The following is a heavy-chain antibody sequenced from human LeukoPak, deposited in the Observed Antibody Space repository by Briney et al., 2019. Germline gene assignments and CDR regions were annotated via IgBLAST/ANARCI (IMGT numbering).Heavy chain of an antibody. Sequence: PGGSLRLSCAASGFTVSSNYMSWVRQAPGKGLEWVSVIYSGGSTYYADSVKGRFTISRDNSKNTLYLQMNSLRAEDTAVYYCAKDPPRYSNYVSYMDVWGKGTTVTVSS. D-gene: IGHD4-11*01. J-gene: IGHJ6*03. CDR1: GFTVSSNY. CDR2: IYSGGST. V-gene: IGHV3-53*01. CDR3: AKDPPRYSNYVSYMDV.